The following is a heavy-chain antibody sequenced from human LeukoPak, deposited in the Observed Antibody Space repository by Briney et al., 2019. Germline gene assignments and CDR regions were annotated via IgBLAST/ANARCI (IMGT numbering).Heavy chain of an antibody. CDR1: GFTFSSYS. CDR3: ARIYAAAHIDY. CDR2: ISSSSYI. J-gene: IGHJ4*02. V-gene: IGHV3-21*01. D-gene: IGHD6-6*01. Sequence: GGSLRLSCAASGFTFSSYSMNWVRQAPGKGLEWVSSISSSSYIYYADSVKGRFTISRDNAKNSLYLQMNSLRAEDTAVYYCARIYAAAHIDYRGQGTLVTVSS.